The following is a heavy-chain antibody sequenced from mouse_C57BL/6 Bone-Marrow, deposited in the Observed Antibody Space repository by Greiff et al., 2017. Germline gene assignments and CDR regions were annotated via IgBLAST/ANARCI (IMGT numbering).Heavy chain of an antibody. CDR2: IDPEDGDT. D-gene: IGHD2-1*01. CDR1: GFNIKDYY. V-gene: IGHV14-1*01. Sequence: VQLQQSGAELVRPGASVKLSCTASGFNIKDYYMHWVKQRPEQGLEWIGRIDPEDGDTEYAPKFQGKATMTADTSSNTAYLQLSSLTSEDTAVYYCTTFEMTYGNLRDYWGQGTTLTVSS. CDR3: TTFEMTYGNLRDY. J-gene: IGHJ2*01.